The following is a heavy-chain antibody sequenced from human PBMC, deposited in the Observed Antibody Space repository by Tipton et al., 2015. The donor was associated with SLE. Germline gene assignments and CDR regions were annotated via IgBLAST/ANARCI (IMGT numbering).Heavy chain of an antibody. CDR2: IWYDGSNK. CDR3: ARSGKIAVAGKSWFDP. J-gene: IGHJ5*02. Sequence: SLRLSCAASGFTFSSYAMHWVRQAPGKGLEWVAVIWYDGSNKYYADSVKGRFTISRDNSKNTLYLQMNSLRAEDTAVYYCARSGKIAVAGKSWFDPWGQGTLVTVSS. V-gene: IGHV3-30*04. D-gene: IGHD6-19*01. CDR1: GFTFSSYA.